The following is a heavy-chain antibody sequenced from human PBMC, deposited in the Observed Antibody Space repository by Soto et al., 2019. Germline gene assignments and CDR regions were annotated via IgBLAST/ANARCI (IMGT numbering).Heavy chain of an antibody. CDR3: ARDLSPRITIFGRFDP. CDR2: IIPIFGTA. D-gene: IGHD3-3*01. J-gene: IGHJ5*02. CDR1: GGTFSSYA. Sequence: SVKVSCKASGGTFSSYAISWVRQAPGQGLEWMGGIIPIFGTANYAQKFQGRVTITADESTSTAYMELSSLRSEDTAVYYCARDLSPRITIFGRFDPWGQGTLVTVSS. V-gene: IGHV1-69*01.